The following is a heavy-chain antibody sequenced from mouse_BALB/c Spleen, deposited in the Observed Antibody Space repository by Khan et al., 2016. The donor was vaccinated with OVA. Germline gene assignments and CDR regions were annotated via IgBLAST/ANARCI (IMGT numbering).Heavy chain of an antibody. D-gene: IGHD1-1*01. J-gene: IGHJ4*01. CDR3: ARGNYYGYTMDY. Sequence: EVQLQESGPGLVKPSQSLSLTCTVTGYSITSNYAWNWIRQFPGNKLEWMGYISYSGLTSYNPSLKSRISITRDQSKNQFFLQLNSVTTEDTATYYCARGNYYGYTMDYWGQGTSVTVSS. CDR2: ISYSGLT. V-gene: IGHV3-2*02. CDR1: GYSITSNYA.